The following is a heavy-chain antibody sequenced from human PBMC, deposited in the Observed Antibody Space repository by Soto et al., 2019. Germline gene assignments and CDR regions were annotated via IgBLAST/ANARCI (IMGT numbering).Heavy chain of an antibody. D-gene: IGHD2-15*01. V-gene: IGHV3-64*01. CDR1: GFTFSSYA. Sequence: PGGSLRLSCAASGFTFSSYAMHWVRQAPGKGLEYVSAISSNGGSTYYANSVKGRFTISRDNSKNTLYLQMGSLRAEDMAVYYCAREGGYCSGGSCYSRAFDIWGQGTMVTVSS. CDR2: ISSNGGST. J-gene: IGHJ3*02. CDR3: AREGGYCSGGSCYSRAFDI.